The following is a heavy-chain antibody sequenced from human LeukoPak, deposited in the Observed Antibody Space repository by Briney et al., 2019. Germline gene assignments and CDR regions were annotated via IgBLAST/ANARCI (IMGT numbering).Heavy chain of an antibody. CDR2: INPNSGGT. J-gene: IGHJ5*02. D-gene: IGHD6-13*01. CDR1: GYTFTGHY. CDR3: ARPPTPVGIAALNWFDP. Sequence: ASVKVSCKASGYTFTGHYMHWVRQAPGQGLEWMGWINPNSGGTNYAQKFQGRVTMTRDTSISTAYMELSRLRSDDTAVYYCARPPTPVGIAALNWFDPWGQGTLVTVSS. V-gene: IGHV1-2*02.